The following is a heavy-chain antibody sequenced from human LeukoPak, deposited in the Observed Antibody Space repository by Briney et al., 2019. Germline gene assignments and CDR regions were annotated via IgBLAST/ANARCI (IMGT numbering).Heavy chain of an antibody. V-gene: IGHV3-53*01. D-gene: IGHD6-6*01. CDR3: AKLTNLAAPFDY. CDR2: IYSGGTT. Sequence: PGGSLRLSCAASGFTVINNYMSWVRQAPGKGLEWVSIIYSGGTTFYADSVKGRFTISRDNSKNTLYVQMNSLRAEDTAVYYCAKLTNLAAPFDYWGRGTLVTVSS. J-gene: IGHJ4*02. CDR1: GFTVINNY.